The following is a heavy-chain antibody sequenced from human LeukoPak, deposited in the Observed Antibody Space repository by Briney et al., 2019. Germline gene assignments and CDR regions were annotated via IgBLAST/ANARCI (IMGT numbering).Heavy chain of an antibody. D-gene: IGHD3-10*01. CDR2: IYYSGST. J-gene: IGHJ4*02. Sequence: SETLSLTCTVSGGSISSYYWSWIRQPPGKGLEWIGYIYYSGSTNYNPSLKSRVTISVDTSKNQFSLKLSSVTAADTAVYYCARHSTLGWFGKLPYYFDYWGQGTLVTVSS. V-gene: IGHV4-59*08. CDR3: ARHSTLGWFGKLPYYFDY. CDR1: GGSISSYY.